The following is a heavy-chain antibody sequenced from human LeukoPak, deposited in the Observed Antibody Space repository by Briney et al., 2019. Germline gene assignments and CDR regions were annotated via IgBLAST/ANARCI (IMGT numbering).Heavy chain of an antibody. CDR1: GFIFSSYW. V-gene: IGHV3-7*01. D-gene: IGHD4-17*01. Sequence: GGSLRLSCAASGFIFSSYWMTWVRQAPGKGLEWVANIKQDGSEKYYVDSVKGRFTISRDNAKNSLSLQMNSLRAEDTAVYYCARRDHGDYGEEYWGQGTLVTVSS. CDR2: IKQDGSEK. J-gene: IGHJ4*02. CDR3: ARRDHGDYGEEY.